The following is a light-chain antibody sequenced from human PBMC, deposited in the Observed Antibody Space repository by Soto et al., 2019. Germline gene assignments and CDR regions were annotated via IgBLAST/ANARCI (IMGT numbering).Light chain of an antibody. CDR3: QQRRT. Sequence: PGERATLSCRASQSVTNSLAWYQQPPGQAPRLLIYHASNRATGVPARFSGSGSGTDFTLTISSLEPADFAVYYCQQRRTFGQGTKVEIK. CDR1: QSVTNS. V-gene: IGKV3-11*01. CDR2: HAS. J-gene: IGKJ1*01.